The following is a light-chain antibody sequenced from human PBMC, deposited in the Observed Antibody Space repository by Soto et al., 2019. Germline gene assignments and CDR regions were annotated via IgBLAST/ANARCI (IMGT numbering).Light chain of an antibody. V-gene: IGKV3-11*01. CDR3: QQRGNWPGT. Sequence: EIVLTQSPATLSLSPGERATLSCRARQSVSTYLAWYQQKPGQIPRLLIYDASSRAPGIPARFSGSGSGTDFTLTISSLEPEDFAVYYCQQRGNWPGTFGQGTKLEIK. CDR2: DAS. CDR1: QSVSTY. J-gene: IGKJ2*01.